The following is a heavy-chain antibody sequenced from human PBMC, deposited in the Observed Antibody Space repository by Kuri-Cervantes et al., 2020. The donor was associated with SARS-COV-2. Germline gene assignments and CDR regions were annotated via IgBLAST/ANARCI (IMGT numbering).Heavy chain of an antibody. CDR1: GFTFSSYG. D-gene: IGHD7-27*01. CDR2: INPNSGGT. CDR3: ARERAGDLIGY. V-gene: IGHV1-2*02. Sequence: GESLKISCAASGFTFSSYGMHWVRQAPRQGLEWMGWINPNSGGTNYAQKFQGRVTMTRDTSISTAYMELSRLRSDDTAVYYCARERAGDLIGYWGQGTLVTVSS. J-gene: IGHJ4*02.